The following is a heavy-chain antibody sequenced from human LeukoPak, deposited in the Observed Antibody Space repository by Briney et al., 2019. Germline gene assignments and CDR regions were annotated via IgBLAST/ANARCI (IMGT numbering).Heavy chain of an antibody. V-gene: IGHV4-39*01. CDR1: GASINGNNYY. D-gene: IGHD3-3*01. CDR3: QSRFLEWLLDY. Sequence: SETLSLTCTVSGASINGNNYYWGWIRQPPGKGLEWIGTIYYTGSAYYNPSLKGRVTISVDTSKNQFSLRLSSVTAADTAVYYCQSRFLEWLLDYWGQGTLVTVSS. CDR2: IYYTGSA. J-gene: IGHJ4*02.